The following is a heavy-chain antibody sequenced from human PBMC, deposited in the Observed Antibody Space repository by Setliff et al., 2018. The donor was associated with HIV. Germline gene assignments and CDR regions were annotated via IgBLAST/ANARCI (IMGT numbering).Heavy chain of an antibody. Sequence: SETLSLTCFVSGVSISGHFWDWIRQPPGKGLEWIGYIYTSGTTEYNPSLNSRVTISVDTYRDQFSLNLRSVTAADTALYFCARLIHTGLLYFDYWGLGRLVTVSS. CDR3: ARLIHTGLLYFDY. V-gene: IGHV4-4*09. CDR2: IYTSGTT. CDR1: GVSISGHF. D-gene: IGHD2-8*02. J-gene: IGHJ4*02.